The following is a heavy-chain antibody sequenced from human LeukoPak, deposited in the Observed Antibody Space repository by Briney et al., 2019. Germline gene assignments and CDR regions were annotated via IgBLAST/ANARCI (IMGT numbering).Heavy chain of an antibody. CDR2: ISSNSDYI. V-gene: IGHV3-21*01. J-gene: IGHJ4*02. D-gene: IGHD1-26*01. CDR3: ARGVGATTHYFDF. Sequence: GGPLRLSCVASGFTFSSFTMDWVRRAPGKGLEWVSSISSNSDYIYYADSVKGRFTISRDNAKNSLYLQMTSLRAEDTAVYFCARGVGATTHYFDFWGQGALVTVSS. CDR1: GFTFSSFT.